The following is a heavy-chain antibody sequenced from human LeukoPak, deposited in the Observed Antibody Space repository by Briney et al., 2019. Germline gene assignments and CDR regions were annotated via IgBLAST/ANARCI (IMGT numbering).Heavy chain of an antibody. J-gene: IGHJ4*02. Sequence: GGSLRLSCAASGFTFSSYSMNWVRQAPGKGLEWVAFIRYDGSNKYYADSVKGRFTISRDNSKNTLYLQMNSLRAEDTAVYYCAKGVSSWSEIGPFDYWGQGTLVTVSS. V-gene: IGHV3-30*02. D-gene: IGHD6-13*01. CDR2: IRYDGSNK. CDR1: GFTFSSYS. CDR3: AKGVSSWSEIGPFDY.